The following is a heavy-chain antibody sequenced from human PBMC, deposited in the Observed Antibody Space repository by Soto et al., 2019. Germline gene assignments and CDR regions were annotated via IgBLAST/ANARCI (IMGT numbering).Heavy chain of an antibody. CDR3: ARAAVAGTMGTFDY. V-gene: IGHV3-30-3*01. J-gene: IGHJ4*02. D-gene: IGHD6-19*01. CDR2: ISYDGSNK. Sequence: GGSLRLSCAASGFTFSSYAMRWVRQAPGKGLEWVAVISYDGSNKYYADSVKGRFTISRDNSKNTLYLQMNSLRAEDTAVYYCARAAVAGTMGTFDYWGQGTLVTVSS. CDR1: GFTFSSYA.